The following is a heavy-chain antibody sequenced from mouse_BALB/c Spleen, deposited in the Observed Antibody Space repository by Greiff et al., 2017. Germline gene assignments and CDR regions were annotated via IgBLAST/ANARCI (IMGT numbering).Heavy chain of an antibody. J-gene: IGHJ3*01. CDR1: GFTFSSYA. CDR3: ARGDYDVFAY. Sequence: EVNVVESGGGLVKPGGSLKLSCAASGFTFSSYAMSWVRQTPEKRLEWVASISSGGSTYYPDSVKGRFTISRDNARNILYLQMSSLRSEDTAMYYCARGDYDVFAYWGQGTLVTVSA. D-gene: IGHD2-4*01. V-gene: IGHV5-6-5*01. CDR2: ISSGGST.